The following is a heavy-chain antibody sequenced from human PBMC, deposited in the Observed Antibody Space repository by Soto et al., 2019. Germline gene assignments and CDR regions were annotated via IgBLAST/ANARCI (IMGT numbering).Heavy chain of an antibody. CDR3: ARFRRGPTHRWCDR. D-gene: IGHD1-26*01. V-gene: IGHV1-18*01. CDR2: ISAYNGNT. Sequence: ASVNLSCKASGYTFTSYGISWVRQAPGQGLEWMGWISAYNGNTNYAQKLQGRVTMTTDTSTSTAYMELRSLRSDDTAVYYCARFRRGPTHRWCDRWGKGKLVNVSA. J-gene: IGHJ5*02. CDR1: GYTFTSYG.